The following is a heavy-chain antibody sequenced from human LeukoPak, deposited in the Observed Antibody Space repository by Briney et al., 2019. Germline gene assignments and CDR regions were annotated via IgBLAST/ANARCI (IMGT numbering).Heavy chain of an antibody. CDR1: RTTLSNYG. V-gene: IGHV3-23*01. J-gene: IGHJ1*01. D-gene: IGHD2/OR15-2a*01. CDR3: AEGTTG. Sequence: PGGSLRLSCAVSRTTLSNYGMSWVRQAPGKGLEWVAGISDSGGRTDYADSVKGRFTISRDNPKNTLYLQMNSLRAEDTAIYYCAEGTTGWGQGTLVTVSS. CDR2: ISDSGGRT.